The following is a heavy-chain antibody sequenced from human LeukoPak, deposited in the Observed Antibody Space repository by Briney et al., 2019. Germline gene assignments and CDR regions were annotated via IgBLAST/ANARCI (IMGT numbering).Heavy chain of an antibody. Sequence: SETLSLTCTVSAGSISNYYWSWIRQPAGKGLEWIGRIYTSGSTNYRPSLKSRVTMSVDTSKNQFSLKLSSVTAADTAVYYCARTSPRSAVFDYWGQGTLVTVSS. CDR1: AGSISNYY. D-gene: IGHD6-19*01. CDR3: ARTSPRSAVFDY. V-gene: IGHV4-4*07. CDR2: IYTSGST. J-gene: IGHJ4*02.